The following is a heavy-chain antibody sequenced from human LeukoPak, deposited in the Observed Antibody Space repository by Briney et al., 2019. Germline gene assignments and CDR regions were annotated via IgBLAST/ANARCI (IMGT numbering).Heavy chain of an antibody. J-gene: IGHJ4*02. CDR1: GGSFSGYY. Sequence: SETLSLTCAVYGGSFSGYYWSWIRQPPGKGLEWIGEINHSGSTNYNPSLKSRVTISVDTSKNQFSLKLSSVTAADTAVYYCANRRLRHYYYDSSGYPFYYWGQGTLVTVSS. CDR2: INHSGST. CDR3: ANRRLRHYYYDSSGYPFYY. V-gene: IGHV4-34*01. D-gene: IGHD3-22*01.